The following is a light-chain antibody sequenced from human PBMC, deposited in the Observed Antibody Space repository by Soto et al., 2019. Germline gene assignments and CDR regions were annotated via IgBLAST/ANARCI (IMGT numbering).Light chain of an antibody. V-gene: IGKV2-28*01. Sequence: DIVMTQSPLSLPVTPGEPASISCRSSQSLLHSNGYNYLDWYLKKPGQSPQLLICLGSNRASGAPDRFSGTGSVTDLTLKISRVEAEDVGVYYCMQALQSLWTFGQGTKVEIK. CDR3: MQALQSLWT. CDR1: QSLLHSNGYNY. J-gene: IGKJ1*01. CDR2: LGS.